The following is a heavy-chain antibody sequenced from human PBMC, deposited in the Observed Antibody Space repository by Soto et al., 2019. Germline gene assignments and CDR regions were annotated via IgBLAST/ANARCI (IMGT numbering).Heavy chain of an antibody. J-gene: IGHJ6*03. CDR3: AGYGYYGYYY. CDR1: GFTYSRHE. D-gene: IGHD4-17*01. Sequence: GGSLRLPCDASGFTYSRHEMNWVRQTPGKGLERVPYITSSGSTKYYADPVKGRFTISRDNAKNSLYLQLTSLTAEDTTIYDGAGYGYYGYYY. CDR2: ITSSGSTK. V-gene: IGHV3-48*03.